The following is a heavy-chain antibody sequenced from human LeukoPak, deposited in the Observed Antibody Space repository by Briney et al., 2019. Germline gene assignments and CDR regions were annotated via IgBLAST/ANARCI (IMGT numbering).Heavy chain of an antibody. J-gene: IGHJ4*02. V-gene: IGHV3-23*01. CDR1: GFTFSSYA. Sequence: GGSLRLSCAASGFTFSSYAMSWVRQAPGKGLEWVSAISGSGGSTYYADSVKGRFTISRDNSKNTLYLLMNSLRAEDTAVYYCGRWGIEAAIDYWGQGTLVTVSS. CDR3: GRWGIEAAIDY. CDR2: ISGSGGST. D-gene: IGHD2-2*01.